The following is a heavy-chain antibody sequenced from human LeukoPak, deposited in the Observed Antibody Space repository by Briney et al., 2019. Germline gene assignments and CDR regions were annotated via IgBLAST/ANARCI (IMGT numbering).Heavy chain of an antibody. CDR1: GGSISSGGYS. V-gene: IGHV4-30-2*01. J-gene: IGHJ6*02. CDR3: ARGPYGSGSYGMDV. D-gene: IGHD3-10*01. CDR2: IYHSGST. Sequence: SETLSLTCAVSGGSISSGGYSWSWIRQPPGKGLEWIGYIYHSGSTYYNPSLKSRVTIPVDRSKNQFSLKLSSVTAADTAVYYCARGPYGSGSYGMDVWGQGTTVTVSS.